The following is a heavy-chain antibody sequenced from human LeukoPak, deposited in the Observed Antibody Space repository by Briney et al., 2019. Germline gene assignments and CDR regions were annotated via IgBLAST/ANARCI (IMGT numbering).Heavy chain of an antibody. V-gene: IGHV3-23*01. D-gene: IGHD2-2*01. CDR3: ARVGPAAARDY. J-gene: IGHJ4*02. CDR1: GFTFNSYA. Sequence: GGSLRLSCAASGFTFNSYAMSWVRQAPGKGLEWVSGLSGTGGNTYYADSVKGRFTISRDTSKNMMYLEMNSLRAEDTAIYYCARVGPAAARDYWGQGTLVTVSS. CDR2: LSGTGGNT.